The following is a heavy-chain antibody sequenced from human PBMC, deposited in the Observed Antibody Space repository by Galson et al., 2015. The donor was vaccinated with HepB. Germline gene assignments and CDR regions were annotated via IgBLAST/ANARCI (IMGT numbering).Heavy chain of an antibody. CDR2: FSTSGSA. V-gene: IGHV4-4*07. CDR3: ARDVGGNGGWSEPRNYWYFDL. J-gene: IGHJ2*01. D-gene: IGHD4-23*01. Sequence: SETLSLTCTVSGGSISSNYWSWIRQPAGKGLEWIGRFSTSGSANYNPSLKSRVTMSVDTSKNQFSLKMSSVTAADTAVYYCARDVGGNGGWSEPRNYWYFDLWGRGTLVTVSS. CDR1: GGSISSNY.